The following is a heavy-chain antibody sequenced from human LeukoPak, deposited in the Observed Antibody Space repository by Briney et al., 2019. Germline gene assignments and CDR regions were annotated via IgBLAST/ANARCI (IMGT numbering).Heavy chain of an antibody. CDR3: AAMRVRGVIGDFDY. D-gene: IGHD3-10*02. CDR1: GFTFTSSA. Sequence: SVKVSCKASGFTFTSSAVQWVRQARGQRLEWIGWIVVGSGNTNYAQKFQERVTITRGMSTSTAYMELSSLRSEDTAVYYCAAMRVRGVIGDFDYWGQGTLVTVSS. J-gene: IGHJ4*02. V-gene: IGHV1-58*01. CDR2: IVVGSGNT.